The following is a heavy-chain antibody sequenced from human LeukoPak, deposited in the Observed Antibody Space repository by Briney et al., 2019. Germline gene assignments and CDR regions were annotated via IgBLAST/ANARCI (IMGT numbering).Heavy chain of an antibody. V-gene: IGHV1-24*01. D-gene: IGHD3-16*01. CDR1: GYTLTELS. CDR2: FDPEDGET. Sequence: ASVKVSCKVPGYTLTELSMHWVRQAPGKGLEWMGGFDPEDGETIYAQKFQGRVTMTEDTSTDTAYMGLSSLRSEDTAVYYCATAQGDYVWGSPPEDYWGQGTLVTVSS. J-gene: IGHJ4*02. CDR3: ATAQGDYVWGSPPEDY.